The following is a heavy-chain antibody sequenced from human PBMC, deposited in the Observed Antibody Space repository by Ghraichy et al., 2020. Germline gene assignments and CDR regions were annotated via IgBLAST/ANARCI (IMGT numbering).Heavy chain of an antibody. D-gene: IGHD6-13*01. CDR2: ISSSSSNI. J-gene: IGHJ6*02. Sequence: GGSLRLSCAASGFTFSIYSINWVRQAPGKGLEWVSYISSSSSNIYYADSVKGRFTISRDNAKNSLYLQMNSLRDEDTAVYYCARESVSWYENDYYGMDVWGQGTTVTVSS. V-gene: IGHV3-48*02. CDR3: ARESVSWYENDYYGMDV. CDR1: GFTFSIYS.